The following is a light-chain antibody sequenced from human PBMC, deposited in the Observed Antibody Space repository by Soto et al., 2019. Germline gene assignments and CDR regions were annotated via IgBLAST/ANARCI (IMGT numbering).Light chain of an antibody. J-gene: IGLJ2*01. Sequence: SYELTQPPSVSVAPGETARIPCGANNIGSKSVHWYQQKPGQAPVLIIYYDSDRPSGIPERFSASNSGNTATLTISSVEAGDEADYLCQVWDSREVFGGGTKLTVL. CDR1: NIGSKS. CDR2: YDS. V-gene: IGLV3-21*04. CDR3: QVWDSREV.